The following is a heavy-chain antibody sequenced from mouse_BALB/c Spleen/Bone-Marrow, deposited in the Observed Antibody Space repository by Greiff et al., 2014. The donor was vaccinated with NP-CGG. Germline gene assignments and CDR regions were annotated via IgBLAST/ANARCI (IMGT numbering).Heavy chain of an antibody. J-gene: IGHJ3*01. Sequence: VQLQQSGGELVKPGGSVKLSCTASGFKIKNTYMPWVEQRPEQGLEWIGRIDPANGNTKYDPKFQGKATITADTSSNTAYLQLSSLTSEDTAVYYCARNGNYGAWFAYWGQGTLVTVSA. CDR3: ARNGNYGAWFAY. CDR1: GFKIKNTY. V-gene: IGHV14-3*02. CDR2: IDPANGNT. D-gene: IGHD2-1*01.